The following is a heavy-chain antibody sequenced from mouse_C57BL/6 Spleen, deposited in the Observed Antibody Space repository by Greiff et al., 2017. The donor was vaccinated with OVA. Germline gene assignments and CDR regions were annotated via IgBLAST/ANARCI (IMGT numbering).Heavy chain of an antibody. CDR2: ISDGGSYT. CDR1: GFTFSSYA. V-gene: IGHV5-4*01. CDR3: ARAPELGPAVYFDY. J-gene: IGHJ2*01. D-gene: IGHD4-1*01. Sequence: EVQRVESGGGLVKPGGSLKLSCAASGFTFSSYAMSWVRQTPEKRLEWVATISDGGSYTYYPDNVKGRFTISRDNAKNNLYLQMSHLKSEDTAMYYCARAPELGPAVYFDYWGQGTTLTVSS.